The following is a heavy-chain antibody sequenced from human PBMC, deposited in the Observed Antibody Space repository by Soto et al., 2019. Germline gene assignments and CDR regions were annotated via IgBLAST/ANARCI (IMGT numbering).Heavy chain of an antibody. D-gene: IGHD2-21*01. V-gene: IGHV3-72*01. CDR2: SRDKANSYTT. J-gene: IGHJ3*02. Sequence: EVQLVESGGGLDQPGGSLRLSCAVSGFTFSDHYMDWVRQAPGKGLEWVGRSRDKANSYTTEYAASVKGRFTISRDDSKNSLYLQMNCLKTEDTAVYYCARVLLRGGGASVIWGQGTMVTVSS. CDR3: ARVLLRGGGASVI. CDR1: GFTFSDHY.